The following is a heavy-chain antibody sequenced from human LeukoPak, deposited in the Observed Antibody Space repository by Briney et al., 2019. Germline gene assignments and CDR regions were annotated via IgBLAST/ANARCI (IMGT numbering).Heavy chain of an antibody. Sequence: GESLKISCKGSGYSFTSYWIGWVRQMPGKGLEWMGIIYPGDSDTRYSPSFQGQVTISADKSISTAYLQWSSLKASDTAMYYCARLLYDYVWGSYRPNWFDPWGQGTLVTVS. CDR1: GYSFTSYW. V-gene: IGHV5-51*01. CDR3: ARLLYDYVWGSYRPNWFDP. J-gene: IGHJ5*02. D-gene: IGHD3-16*02. CDR2: IYPGDSDT.